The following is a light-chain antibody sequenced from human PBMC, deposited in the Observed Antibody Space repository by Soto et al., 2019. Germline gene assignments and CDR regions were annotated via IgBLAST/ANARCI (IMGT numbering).Light chain of an antibody. J-gene: IGLJ2*01. CDR3: SSYAGRGVV. CDR1: SSDVGGYNY. Sequence: QSALTQPPSASGSPGQSVTISCTGTSSDVGGYNYVSWYQQHPGKAPKLMIYEVSKRPSGVPDRFSGSKSGNTASLTVSGLQADDETNYCCSSYAGRGVVFGGGTKLTVL. CDR2: EVS. V-gene: IGLV2-8*01.